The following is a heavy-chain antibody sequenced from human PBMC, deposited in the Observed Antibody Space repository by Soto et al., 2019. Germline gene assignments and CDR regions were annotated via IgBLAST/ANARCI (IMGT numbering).Heavy chain of an antibody. Sequence: ASVKVSCKASGDTFTDYYIHWVRQAPGQGLEWMGVIRPTGDSTNYAQKFQGRVTTTRDTSTSTIYMVLSSLKSEDTAVYYCARDRPTTSFRSGMDVWGQGTTVTVSS. CDR1: GDTFTDYY. CDR3: ARDRPTTSFRSGMDV. CDR2: IRPTGDST. J-gene: IGHJ6*02. V-gene: IGHV1-46*01. D-gene: IGHD3-16*01.